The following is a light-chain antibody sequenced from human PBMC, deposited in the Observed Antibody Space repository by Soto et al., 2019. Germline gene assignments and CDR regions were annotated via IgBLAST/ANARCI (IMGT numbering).Light chain of an antibody. CDR1: QTISSW. Sequence: DIQMTQSPSTLSGSVGDRVTITCRASQTISSWLAWYQQKPGKAPKLLIYKASTLKSGVPSRFSGSGSETEFTLTISSLQPDDFAPYYCQHYNSYSETFGQGTKVELK. CDR2: KAS. CDR3: QHYNSYSET. J-gene: IGKJ1*01. V-gene: IGKV1-5*03.